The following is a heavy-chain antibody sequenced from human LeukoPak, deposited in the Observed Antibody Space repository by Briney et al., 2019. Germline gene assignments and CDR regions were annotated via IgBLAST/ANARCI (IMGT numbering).Heavy chain of an antibody. CDR3: ARGPNKSDGGNSGSAWFDP. J-gene: IGHJ5*02. CDR2: MNPNSGNT. V-gene: IGHV1-8*01. CDR1: GYTFTTYD. Sequence: GASVKVSCKASGYTFTTYDINWVRQATGQGLEWMGWMNPNSGNTGYAQKFQGRVTTTRNTSISTAYMELRSLRSEDTAVYYCARGPNKSDGGNSGSAWFDPWGQGTLVTVSS. D-gene: IGHD4-23*01.